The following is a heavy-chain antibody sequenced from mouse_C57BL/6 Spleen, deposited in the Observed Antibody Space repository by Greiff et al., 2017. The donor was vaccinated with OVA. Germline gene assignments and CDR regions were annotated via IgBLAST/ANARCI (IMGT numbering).Heavy chain of an antibody. D-gene: IGHD1-1*02. CDR1: GFSLTSYG. Sequence: VHLVESGPGLVQPSQSLSITCTVSGFSLTSYGVHWVRQSPGKGLEWLGVIWSGGSTDYTAAFISRLSISKDNSKSQVFFKMNSLQADDTAIYYCARNSGDYVAMDYWGQGTSVTVSS. CDR2: IWSGGST. V-gene: IGHV2-2*01. CDR3: ARNSGDYVAMDY. J-gene: IGHJ4*01.